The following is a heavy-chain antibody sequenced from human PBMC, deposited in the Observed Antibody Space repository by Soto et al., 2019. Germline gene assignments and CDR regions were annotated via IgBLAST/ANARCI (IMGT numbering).Heavy chain of an antibody. CDR1: GGLFSSYA. CDR2: IIPVFDTP. V-gene: IGHV1-69*13. CDR3: ARGDSPYVWFNEF. D-gene: IGHD3-16*01. Sequence: ASVKVSCKDSGGLFSSYAISWVRQAPGQGLEWMGGIIPVFDTPYYAQKFQGRVTITADESTNTAYLELSSLRSDDTAMYYCARGDSPYVWFNEFWGQGSRVTVSS. J-gene: IGHJ4*02.